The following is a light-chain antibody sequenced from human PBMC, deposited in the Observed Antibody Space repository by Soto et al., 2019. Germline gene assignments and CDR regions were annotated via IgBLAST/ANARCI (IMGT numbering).Light chain of an antibody. J-gene: IGLJ1*01. V-gene: IGLV2-23*01. CDR3: CSYAGSSTFYV. Sequence: QSDLAHPASVSGSPGQSIAISCTGTSSDVGSYNLVSWYQQHPGKAPKLMIYEGSKRPSGVSNRFSGSKSGNTASLTISGLQAEDEADYYCCSYAGSSTFYVFGTGTKVTVL. CDR1: SSDVGSYNL. CDR2: EGS.